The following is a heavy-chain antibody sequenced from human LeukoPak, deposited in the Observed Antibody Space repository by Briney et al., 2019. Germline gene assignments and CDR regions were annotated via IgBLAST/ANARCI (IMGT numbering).Heavy chain of an antibody. Sequence: ASVKVSCKASGYTFTSYDINWVRQATGQGLEWMGWMNPNSGNTGYAQKFQGRVTMTRNTSISTAYMELSRLRSEDTAAYYCARTYYDGSGYYLGLGYWGQGTLVTVSS. CDR1: GYTFTSYD. CDR3: ARTYYDGSGYYLGLGY. V-gene: IGHV1-8*01. D-gene: IGHD3-22*01. CDR2: MNPNSGNT. J-gene: IGHJ4*02.